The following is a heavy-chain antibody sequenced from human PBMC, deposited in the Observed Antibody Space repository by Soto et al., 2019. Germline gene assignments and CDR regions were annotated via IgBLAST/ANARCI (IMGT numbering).Heavy chain of an antibody. CDR1: GGTFSSYA. J-gene: IGHJ5*02. CDR2: IIPIFGTA. D-gene: IGHD2-2*01. V-gene: IGHV1-69*05. Sequence: GASVKVSCKASGGTFSSYAISWVRQAPGQGLEWMGGIIPIFGTANYAQKFQGRVTMTRNTSISTAYMELSSLRSEDTAVYYCARGQAMHNWFDPWGQGTLVTVSS. CDR3: ARGQAMHNWFDP.